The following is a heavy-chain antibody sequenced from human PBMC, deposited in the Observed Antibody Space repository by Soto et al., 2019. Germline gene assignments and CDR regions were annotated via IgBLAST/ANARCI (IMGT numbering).Heavy chain of an antibody. CDR3: ARGTTYYDFWSGYYGLDY. Sequence: QVQLLESGGGVVQPGRSLRLSCAASGFTFSSYGMHWVRQAPGKGLEWVAVIWYDGSNNYYADSVKGRFTISRDNSKNTLYLQLNSLRAEDTAVYYCARGTTYYDFWSGYYGLDYWGQGTLVTVAS. CDR1: GFTFSSYG. J-gene: IGHJ4*02. CDR2: IWYDGSNN. V-gene: IGHV3-33*01. D-gene: IGHD3-3*01.